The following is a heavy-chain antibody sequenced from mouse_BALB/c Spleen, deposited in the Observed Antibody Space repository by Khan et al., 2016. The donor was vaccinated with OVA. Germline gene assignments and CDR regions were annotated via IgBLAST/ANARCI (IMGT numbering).Heavy chain of an antibody. V-gene: IGHV2-6-7*01. CDR3: ARAYYGNYREAMDY. CDR2: IWGDGST. D-gene: IGHD2-10*01. CDR1: GFSLTGYG. J-gene: IGHJ4*01. Sequence: VELVESGPGLVAPSLSLSITCTVSGFSLTGYGVNWVRQPPGKGLEWLGMIWGDGSTDYNSALKSRLSISKDNSKSQVFLKMHSLQTDDTARYYCARAYYGNYREAMDYWGQGTSVTVSS.